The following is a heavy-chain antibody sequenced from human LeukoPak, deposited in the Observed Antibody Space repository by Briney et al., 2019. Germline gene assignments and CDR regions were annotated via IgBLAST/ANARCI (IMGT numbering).Heavy chain of an antibody. D-gene: IGHD4-23*01. CDR2: IGIDGTST. V-gene: IGHV3-74*01. Sequence: GGSLRLSCAASGFTFSNYWMHWVRQVPGKGLVWVSRIGIDGTSTTYADYVKGRFTISRDNAKNTLFLQMNSLRAEDTAVYYCARDKYGGNSNAFDIWGQGTLVTVSS. J-gene: IGHJ3*02. CDR1: GFTFSNYW. CDR3: ARDKYGGNSNAFDI.